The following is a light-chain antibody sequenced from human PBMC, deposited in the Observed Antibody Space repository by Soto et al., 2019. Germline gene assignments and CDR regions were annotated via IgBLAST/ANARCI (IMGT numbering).Light chain of an antibody. J-gene: IGKJ4*01. CDR3: QQYYSNPLS. CDR1: QSVLYSANNKNY. V-gene: IGKV4-1*01. Sequence: DIVMTQSPDSLAVSLGERATINCKSSQSVLYSANNKNYLAWYQQKPGQPPKLLIYWASTWESGVPDRFSGSGSGTDFTLTISSLQAEDVAVYYCQQYYSNPLSFGGGTKVEIK. CDR2: WAS.